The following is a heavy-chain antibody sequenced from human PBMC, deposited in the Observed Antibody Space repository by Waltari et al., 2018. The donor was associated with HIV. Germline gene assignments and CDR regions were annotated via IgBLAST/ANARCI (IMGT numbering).Heavy chain of an antibody. V-gene: IGHV1-2*06. D-gene: IGHD3-22*01. CDR3: ARAEYYYDSSGPSWFDP. CDR2: INPNSGGT. J-gene: IGHJ5*02. CDR1: GYTFTCYY. Sequence: QLQLVQSAAEVKKPGASVKVSCKASGYTFTCYYMHWVRQAPAQGLEWMGRINPNSGGTNYAQKFQGRVTMTRDTSISTAYMELSRLRSDDTAVYYCARAEYYYDSSGPSWFDPWGQGTLVTVSS.